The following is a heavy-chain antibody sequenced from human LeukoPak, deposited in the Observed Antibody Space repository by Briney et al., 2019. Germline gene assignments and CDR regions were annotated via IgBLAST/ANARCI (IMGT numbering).Heavy chain of an antibody. CDR1: GFNFNNYN. CDR3: AREPTYSSSWYTSCDY. Sequence: GGSLRLSCAASGFNFNNYNMNRVRQAPGKGLEWVSYITLSSSSIYYADSVKGRFTISRDNAKNSLYLQMNSLRAEDTAVYYCAREPTYSSSWYTSCDYWGQGTLVTVSS. J-gene: IGHJ4*02. V-gene: IGHV3-48*01. CDR2: ITLSSSSI. D-gene: IGHD6-13*01.